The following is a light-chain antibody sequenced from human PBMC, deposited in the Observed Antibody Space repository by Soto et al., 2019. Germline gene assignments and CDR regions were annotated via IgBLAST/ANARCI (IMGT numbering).Light chain of an antibody. V-gene: IGLV2-14*01. Sequence: QSALTQPASVSGSPGQSITISCTGTSSDVGGYNYVSWYQQHPGKAPKLMIYDGSNRPSGVSNRFSGSKSGNTASLTISGIQAEDEADYYCSSYTSSSTLGHVVFGGGTKVTVL. CDR1: SSDVGGYNY. CDR3: SSYTSSSTLGHVV. CDR2: DGS. J-gene: IGLJ2*01.